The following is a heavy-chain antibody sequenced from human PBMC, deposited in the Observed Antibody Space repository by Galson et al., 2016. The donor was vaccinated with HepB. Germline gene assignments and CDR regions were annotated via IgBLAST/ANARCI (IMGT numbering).Heavy chain of an antibody. CDR2: VKTTGRT. J-gene: IGHJ6*04. CDR3: ARESRSYYYGVDV. D-gene: IGHD2-2*01. CDR1: GGSISSDGYF. V-gene: IGHV4-61*02. Sequence: TLSLTCTVSGGSISSDGYFWIWIRQPAGKGLEWIGRVKTTGRTGYNPSLKSRVTISRDTSKNQFSLNLTSVTAADTAVYYCARESRSYYYGVDVWGKGTTVTVSS.